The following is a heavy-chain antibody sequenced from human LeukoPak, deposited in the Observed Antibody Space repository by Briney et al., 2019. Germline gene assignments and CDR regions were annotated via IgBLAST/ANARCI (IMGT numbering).Heavy chain of an antibody. CDR3: ARGSTSVWPLDY. CDR1: GDSVSAYA. V-gene: IGHV1-3*01. CDR2: LDADSGDT. J-gene: IGHJ4*02. D-gene: IGHD6-19*01. Sequence: ASVRVSCKASGDSVSAYAINGVRQAPGQRFEWMGRLDADSGDTRYSQKFQGRITFTRDTSASTVYMELRSLRSEDTAVYYCARGSTSVWPLDYWGQETLVTISS.